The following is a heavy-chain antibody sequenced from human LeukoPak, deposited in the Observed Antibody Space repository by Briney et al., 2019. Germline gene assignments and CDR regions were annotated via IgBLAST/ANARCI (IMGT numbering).Heavy chain of an antibody. CDR1: GYTFTSYD. V-gene: IGHV1-8*01. Sequence: ASVKVSCKASGYTFTSYDINWVRQATGQGLEWMGWMNPNSGNTGYAQKFQGRVTMTRNTPISTAYMELSSLRSEDTAVYYCARAEDPAMVNVGDYYYYAMDIWGQGTTVTVSS. CDR3: ARAEDPAMVNVGDYYYYAMDI. CDR2: MNPNSGNT. J-gene: IGHJ6*02. D-gene: IGHD5-18*01.